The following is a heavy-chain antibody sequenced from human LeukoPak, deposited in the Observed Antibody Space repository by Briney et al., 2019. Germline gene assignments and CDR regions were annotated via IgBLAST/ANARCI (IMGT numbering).Heavy chain of an antibody. Sequence: GGSLRLSCAASGFTFSSYEMNWVRQAPGKGLEWVSYISSSGSTIYYADSVKGRFTISRDNAKNSLYLQMNSLRAEDTAVYYCARDGGGYSYDTTFDYWGQGTLVTVSS. D-gene: IGHD5-18*01. V-gene: IGHV3-48*03. J-gene: IGHJ4*02. CDR3: ARDGGGYSYDTTFDY. CDR2: ISSSGSTI. CDR1: GFTFSSYE.